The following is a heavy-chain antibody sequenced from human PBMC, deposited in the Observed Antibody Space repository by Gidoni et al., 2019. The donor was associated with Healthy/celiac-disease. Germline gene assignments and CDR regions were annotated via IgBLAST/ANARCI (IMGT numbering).Heavy chain of an antibody. CDR1: GFSLSTSGVG. V-gene: IGHV2-5*02. Sequence: QITLKESGPTLVKPTQTLPLTCTFSGFSLSTSGVGVGWIRQPPGKALEWLALIYWDDDKRDSPSLKSRLTITKDTSKNQVVLTMTNMDPVDTATYYCAHRLDDPDWFDPWGQGTLVTVSS. CDR3: AHRLDDPDWFDP. CDR2: IYWDDDK. D-gene: IGHD3-16*01. J-gene: IGHJ5*02.